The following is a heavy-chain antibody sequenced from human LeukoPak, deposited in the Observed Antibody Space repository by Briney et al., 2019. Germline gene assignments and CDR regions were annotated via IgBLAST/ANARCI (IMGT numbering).Heavy chain of an antibody. CDR2: ISSSGSTI. CDR3: ARDMGPLDYDFWSGYLGY. D-gene: IGHD3-3*01. J-gene: IGHJ4*02. V-gene: IGHV3-11*04. CDR1: GFTFSDYY. Sequence: GGSLRLSCAASGFTFSDYYMIWIRQAPGKGLEWVSYISSSGSTIYYADSVKGRFTISRDNAKNSLYLQMNSLRAEDTAVYYCARDMGPLDYDFWSGYLGYWGQGTLVTVPS.